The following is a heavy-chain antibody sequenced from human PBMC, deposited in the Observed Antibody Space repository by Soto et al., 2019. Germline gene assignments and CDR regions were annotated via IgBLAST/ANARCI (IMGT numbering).Heavy chain of an antibody. D-gene: IGHD6-13*01. V-gene: IGHV5-51*01. CDR3: ARRAAEAYYYYYMDV. Sequence: PGESLKISCKGSGYSFTSYWIGWVRQMPGKGLEWMGIIYPGVSDTRYSPSFQGQVTFSADKSISTAYLQWSSLKASDTAMYYCARRAAEAYYYYYMDVWGKGTTVTVSS. CDR2: IYPGVSDT. J-gene: IGHJ6*03. CDR1: GYSFTSYW.